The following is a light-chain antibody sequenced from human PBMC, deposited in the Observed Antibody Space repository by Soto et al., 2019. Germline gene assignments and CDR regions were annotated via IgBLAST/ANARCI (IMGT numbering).Light chain of an antibody. Sequence: QSVLTQPPSASGSPGQSVTISCTGTSSDVGGYNYVSWYQQHPGKAPKLMIYEVSKRPSGVPDRFSGSKSGNTASLTVSGLKAEDEADYYCSSYAGSKTLFGGGTKVTVL. CDR2: EVS. CDR1: SSDVGGYNY. CDR3: SSYAGSKTL. J-gene: IGLJ2*01. V-gene: IGLV2-8*01.